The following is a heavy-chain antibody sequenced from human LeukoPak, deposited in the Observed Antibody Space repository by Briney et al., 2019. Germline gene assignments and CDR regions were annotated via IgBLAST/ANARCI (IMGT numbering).Heavy chain of an antibody. CDR2: IYYSGST. CDR3: ARHLPIYPGVRSYYFDY. Sequence: SETLSPTCTVSGGSISSSSYYWGWIRQPPGKGLEWIGSIYYSGSTYYNPSLKSRVTISVDTSKNQFSLKLSSVTAADTAVYYCARHLPIYPGVRSYYFDYWGQGTLVTVSS. D-gene: IGHD3-10*01. V-gene: IGHV4-39*01. CDR1: GGSISSSSYY. J-gene: IGHJ4*02.